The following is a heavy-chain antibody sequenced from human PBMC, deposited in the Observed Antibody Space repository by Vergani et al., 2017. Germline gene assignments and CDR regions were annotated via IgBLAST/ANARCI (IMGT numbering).Heavy chain of an antibody. Sequence: QVQLVESGGGVVQRGGSLRLSCATSGFTLSNYDMQWIRQGPGKGLEFVAFIQFDASNQYYADSVKSRFTLSRDFSKNTLYLQMNSLRTDDTATYYCAKHFRGWGIDYWGQGTQVIVSS. D-gene: IGHD3-16*01. V-gene: IGHV3-30*02. CDR1: GFTLSNYD. J-gene: IGHJ4*02. CDR2: IQFDASNQ. CDR3: AKHFRGWGIDY.